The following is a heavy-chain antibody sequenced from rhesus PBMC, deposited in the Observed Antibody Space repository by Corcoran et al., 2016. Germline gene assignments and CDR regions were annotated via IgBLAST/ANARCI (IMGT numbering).Heavy chain of an antibody. CDR1: GGSISSNY. V-gene: IGHV4-160*01. Sequence: QVQLQQWGEGLVKPSETLSLTCAVYGGSISSNYWSWIRQPPGKGLEGIGRIRSGGSTNYNPSLKSRVSISIDTSKNQFSLKLGSVTAADTAVYYCASTYSSGWYDAFDFWGQGVLVTVSS. CDR2: IRSGGST. J-gene: IGHJ4*01. D-gene: IGHD6-31*01. CDR3: ASTYSSGWYDAFDF.